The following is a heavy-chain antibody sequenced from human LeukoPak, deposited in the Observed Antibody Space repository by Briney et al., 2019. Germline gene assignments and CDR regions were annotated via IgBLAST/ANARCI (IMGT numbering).Heavy chain of an antibody. J-gene: IGHJ4*02. Sequence: SETLSLTCAVYGGSFSGYYWSWIRQPPGKGLEWIGEINHSGSTNYNPSLKSRVTISVDTSKNQFSLKLSSVTAADTAVYYCARVVMETGGHDPTHFDYWGQGTLVTVSS. CDR2: INHSGST. V-gene: IGHV4-34*01. D-gene: IGHD2-8*02. CDR3: ARVVMETGGHDPTHFDY. CDR1: GGSFSGYY.